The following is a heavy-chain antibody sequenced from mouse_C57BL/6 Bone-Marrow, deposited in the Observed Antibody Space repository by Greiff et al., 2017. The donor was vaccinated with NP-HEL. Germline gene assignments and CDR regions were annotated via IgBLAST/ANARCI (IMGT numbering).Heavy chain of an antibody. D-gene: IGHD1-1*01. V-gene: IGHV5-9-1*02. CDR3: TRAGGFYYYGSSYAMDY. CDR2: ISSGGDYI. CDR1: GFTFSSYA. Sequence: EVQLVESGEGLVKPGGSLKLSCAASGFTFSSYAMSWVRQTPEKRLEWVAYISSGGDYIYYADTVKGRFTISRDNARNTLYLQMSSLKSEDTAMYYCTRAGGFYYYGSSYAMDYWGQGTSVTVSS. J-gene: IGHJ4*01.